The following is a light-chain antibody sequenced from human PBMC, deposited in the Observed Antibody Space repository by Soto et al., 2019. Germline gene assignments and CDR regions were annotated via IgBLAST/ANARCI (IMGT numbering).Light chain of an antibody. CDR3: QQRSNWPPALS. CDR1: QSVNNF. Sequence: VLTQSPATLSLSPGDRATLSCRASQSVNNFLAWYQQKPGQTPRLLIYDASKRATGIPGRFVGSGSGTDFTPTISSLEPEDFAVYYCQQRSNWPPALSFGGGTKVDIK. V-gene: IGKV3-11*01. J-gene: IGKJ4*01. CDR2: DAS.